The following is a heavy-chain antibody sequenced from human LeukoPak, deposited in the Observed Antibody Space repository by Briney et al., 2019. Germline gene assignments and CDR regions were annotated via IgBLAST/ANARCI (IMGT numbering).Heavy chain of an antibody. D-gene: IGHD3-16*02. V-gene: IGHV3-7*01. CDR1: GFTFSSYW. CDR3: ARDGAGDYDYVWGSYRPDNWFDP. CDR2: IRQDGSEK. Sequence: GGSLRLSCAASGFTFSSYWMSWVRQAPGKGLEWVANIRQDGSEKYYLDSVKGRFTISRENAKNSLYLQMNSLRAEDTAVYYCARDGAGDYDYVWGSYRPDNWFDPWGQGTLVTVSS. J-gene: IGHJ5*02.